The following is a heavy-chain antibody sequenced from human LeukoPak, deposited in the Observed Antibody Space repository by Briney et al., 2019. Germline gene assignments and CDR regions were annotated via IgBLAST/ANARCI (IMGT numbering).Heavy chain of an antibody. D-gene: IGHD5-18*01. CDR1: GGSITSSSYY. V-gene: IGHV4-39*01. Sequence: PSETLSLTCTVSGGSITSSSYYWGWIRQPPGKGLEWIGSIYYSGSTFNNPSLKGRVTISVDTSKNQLSLNLSSVTAADTAVYYCARRWTGHSYGDAFDIWGQGTMVTVSS. J-gene: IGHJ3*02. CDR2: IYYSGST. CDR3: ARRWTGHSYGDAFDI.